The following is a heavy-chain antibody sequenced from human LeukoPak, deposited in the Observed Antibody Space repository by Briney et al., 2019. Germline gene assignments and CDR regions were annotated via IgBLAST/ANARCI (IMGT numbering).Heavy chain of an antibody. Sequence: ASVKVSCKASGYSFTTYFVHWVRQAPGQGLEWMGVINPSTGTKTYAQKFQGRVTMTRDTSTSTVYMELSSLISEDTAVYYCARLGYGEAFDIWGPGTRVTVSS. V-gene: IGHV1-46*01. CDR1: GYSFTTYF. CDR3: ARLGYGEAFDI. CDR2: INPSTGTK. J-gene: IGHJ3*02. D-gene: IGHD5-18*01.